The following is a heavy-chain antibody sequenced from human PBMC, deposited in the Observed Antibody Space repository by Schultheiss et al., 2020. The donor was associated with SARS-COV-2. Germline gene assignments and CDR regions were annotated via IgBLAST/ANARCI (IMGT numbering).Heavy chain of an antibody. D-gene: IGHD3-22*01. Sequence: SETLSLTCTVSGGSVSSGSYYWSWIRQPPGKGLEWIGYIYYSGSTNYNPSLKSRVTISVDTSKNQFSLKLSSVTAADTAVYYCASRAYNYDGSGCYWGQGTLVTVSS. CDR3: ASRAYNYDGSGCY. V-gene: IGHV4-61*01. J-gene: IGHJ4*02. CDR2: IYYSGST. CDR1: GGSVSSGSYY.